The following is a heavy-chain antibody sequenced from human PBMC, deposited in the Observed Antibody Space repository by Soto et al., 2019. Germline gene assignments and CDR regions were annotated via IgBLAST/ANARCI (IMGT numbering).Heavy chain of an antibody. CDR2: ISGSLGSA. J-gene: IGHJ3*02. CDR3: AKDSRLPGFGLLIHAFDM. CDR1: GFTFNDYA. Sequence: EMQLLESGGDLGQPGGSLSLSCAVSGFTFNDYAMSWVRQAPGKGLEWVSTISGSLGSAYYAASVEGRFTISGDNSNNTLYLQMNSLRVEDTATYYCAKDSRLPGFGLLIHAFDMWGHGTMVTVSS. D-gene: IGHD3-3*01. V-gene: IGHV3-23*01.